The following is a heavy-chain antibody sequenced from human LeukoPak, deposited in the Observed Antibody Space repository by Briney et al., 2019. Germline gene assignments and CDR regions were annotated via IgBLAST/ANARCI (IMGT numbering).Heavy chain of an antibody. CDR3: ARGNFNWFDP. V-gene: IGHV1-8*02. Sequence: ASVKVSCKASGGTFSSYAISWVRQAPGQGLEWMGWMNPNSGNTGYAQKFQGRVTMTRNTSISTAYMELSSLRSEDTAVYYCARGNFNWFDPWGQGTLVTISS. CDR2: MNPNSGNT. J-gene: IGHJ5*02. D-gene: IGHD1-7*01. CDR1: GGTFSSYA.